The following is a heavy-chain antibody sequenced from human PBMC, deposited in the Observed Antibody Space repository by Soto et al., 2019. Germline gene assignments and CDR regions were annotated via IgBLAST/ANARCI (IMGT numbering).Heavy chain of an antibody. CDR3: ARVGLTGTSISSLYYGMDV. CDR2: IIPIFGTA. CDR1: GGTFSSYA. V-gene: IGHV1-69*13. Sequence: SVKVSCKASGGTFSSYAISWVRQAPGQGLEWMGGIIPIFGTANYAQKFQGRVTITADESTSTAYMELSSLRSEDTAVYYCARVGLTGTSISSLYYGMDVWGQGTRSPSP. J-gene: IGHJ6*02. D-gene: IGHD1-7*01.